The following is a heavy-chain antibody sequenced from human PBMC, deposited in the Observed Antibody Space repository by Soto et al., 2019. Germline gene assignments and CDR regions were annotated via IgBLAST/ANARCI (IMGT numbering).Heavy chain of an antibody. CDR3: AKIIAVAKDDAFDI. Sequence: QVQLVESGGGVVQPGRSLRLSCAASGFTFSSYGMHWVRQAPGKGLEWVAVISYDGSNKYHADSVKGRFTISRDNSKNTLYLQMNSLRAEDTAVYYCAKIIAVAKDDAFDIWGQGTMVTVSS. D-gene: IGHD6-19*01. CDR2: ISYDGSNK. V-gene: IGHV3-30*18. CDR1: GFTFSSYG. J-gene: IGHJ3*02.